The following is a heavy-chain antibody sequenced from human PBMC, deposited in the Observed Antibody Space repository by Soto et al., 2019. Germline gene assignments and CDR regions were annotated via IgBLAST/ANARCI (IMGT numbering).Heavy chain of an antibody. CDR3: VEDPYSSSSSWFDT. CDR2: ISSNGGNT. Sequence: PGGSLRLSCSASGFTFSSDGIHWVRQAPGNGLKYVSAISSNGGNTYYADSVKGRFTISRDNSKNTLYLQMNSLRVEDTAVYYCVEDPYSSSSSWFDTWGQGTLVTVSS. J-gene: IGHJ5*02. CDR1: GFTFSSDG. D-gene: IGHD6-19*01. V-gene: IGHV3-64D*06.